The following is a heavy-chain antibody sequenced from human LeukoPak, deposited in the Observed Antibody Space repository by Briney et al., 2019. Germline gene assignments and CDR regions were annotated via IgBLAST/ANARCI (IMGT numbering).Heavy chain of an antibody. V-gene: IGHV3-48*03. J-gene: IGHJ3*02. D-gene: IGHD3-3*01. CDR3: AREKKTEWTTGAFDM. CDR1: GFTFSSYA. CDR2: TSHSGGTI. Sequence: PGGSLRLSCAASGFTFSSYAMHWVRQAPGKGLEWLSYTSHSGGTIYYTDSVKGRFTMSRDNAQNALYLEMNRLRAEDTAVYYCAREKKTEWTTGAFDMWGQGTMVIVSS.